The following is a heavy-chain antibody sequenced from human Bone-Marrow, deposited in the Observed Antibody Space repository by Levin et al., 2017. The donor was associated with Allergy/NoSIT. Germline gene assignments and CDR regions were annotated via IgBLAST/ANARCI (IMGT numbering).Heavy chain of an antibody. CDR1: DDSISSSNW. D-gene: IGHD7-27*01. CDR2: IYHSGST. J-gene: IGHJ5*02. Sequence: SETLSLTCGVSDDSISSSNWWTWIRQPPGKGLEWIGEIYHSGSTNYNPSLKSRVTISVEKSKNQFSLKLSSVTAADTAVYYCARRNVLAPGEDWFDPWGQGTLVTVSS. V-gene: IGHV4-4*02. CDR3: ARRNVLAPGEDWFDP.